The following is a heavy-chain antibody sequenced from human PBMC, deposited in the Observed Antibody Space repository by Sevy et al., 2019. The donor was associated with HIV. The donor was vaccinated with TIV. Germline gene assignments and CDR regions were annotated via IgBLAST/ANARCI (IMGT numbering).Heavy chain of an antibody. V-gene: IGHV3-9*01. CDR2: ISWNSGSI. Sequence: GGSLRLSCAASGFTFDDYAMHWVRQAPGKGLEWVSGISWNSGSIGYADSVKGRFTISRDNAKNSLYLQMNSLGAEDTALYYCAKDSLGIAAAGVRFDYWGQGTLVTVSS. CDR3: AKDSLGIAAAGVRFDY. D-gene: IGHD6-13*01. CDR1: GFTFDDYA. J-gene: IGHJ4*02.